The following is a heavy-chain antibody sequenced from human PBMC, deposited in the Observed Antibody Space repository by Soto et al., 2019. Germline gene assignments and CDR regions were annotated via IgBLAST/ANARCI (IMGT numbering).Heavy chain of an antibody. J-gene: IGHJ4*02. CDR2: INHDSGTI. CDR3: ARDRGYTGYEFAY. V-gene: IGHV3-48*01. D-gene: IGHD5-12*01. CDR1: GFTFSRYA. Sequence: EVQLVESGGGLVQPGGSLRLSCAASGFTFSRYAMKWVRQAPGKGLEWVSYINHDSGTIYYADSVKGRFTISRDNANNLVSLKMTSLRAEDKGVYDCARDRGYTGYEFAYWGQGTLVTVSS.